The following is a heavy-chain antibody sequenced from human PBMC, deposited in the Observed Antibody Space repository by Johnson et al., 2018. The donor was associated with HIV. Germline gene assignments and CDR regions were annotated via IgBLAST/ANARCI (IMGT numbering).Heavy chain of an antibody. V-gene: IGHV3-7*05. D-gene: IGHD3-16*01. CDR3: ARVLRLWEYSLDACDI. J-gene: IGHJ3*02. Sequence: VQLVESGGALVQPGGSLRLSCAASGSTFSSHWLSWVRQSPVKGLEWVANINQDGLEKTYVDSVRGRVTTSRDNTKNSLYLQLNSLRAEDTALYYCARVLRLWEYSLDACDIGGQGTMVTVSA. CDR1: GSTFSSHW. CDR2: INQDGLEK.